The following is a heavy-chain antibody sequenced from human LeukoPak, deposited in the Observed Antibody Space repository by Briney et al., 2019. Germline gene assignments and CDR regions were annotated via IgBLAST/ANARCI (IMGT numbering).Heavy chain of an antibody. V-gene: IGHV4-39*07. D-gene: IGHD3-10*01. CDR3: AGDNNYYGSGSYHDY. CDR2: IYYSGST. Sequence: SETLSLTCTVSGGSISSSSYYWGWIRQPPGKGLEWIGSIYYSGSTYYNPSLKSRVTISVDTSKKQFSLKLRSVTAADTAVHYCAGDNNYYGSGSYHDYWGQGTLVTVSS. CDR1: GGSISSSSYY. J-gene: IGHJ4*02.